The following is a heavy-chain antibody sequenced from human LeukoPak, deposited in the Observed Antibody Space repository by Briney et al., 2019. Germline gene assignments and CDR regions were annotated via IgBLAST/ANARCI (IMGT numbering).Heavy chain of an antibody. CDR2: IDPSDSYT. V-gene: IGHV5-10-1*01. J-gene: IGHJ5*02. CDR3: ARQTLGGWFDP. CDR1: GYSFTSYW. Sequence: GESLKISCKGSGYSFTSYWINWVRQMPGKGLEWMGRIDPSDSYTNYSPSFQGHVTISADKSISTAYLQWSSLKASDTAIYYCARQTLGGWFDPWAREPWSPSPQ.